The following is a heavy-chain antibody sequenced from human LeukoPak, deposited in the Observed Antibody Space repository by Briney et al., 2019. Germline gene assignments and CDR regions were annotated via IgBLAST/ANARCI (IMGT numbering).Heavy chain of an antibody. D-gene: IGHD3-9*01. J-gene: IGHJ4*02. V-gene: IGHV3-21*01. Sequence: GGSLRLSCAASGFTFTTYSMNWVRQAPGKGLEWVSSITSSSTSMYYADSVKGRFTISRDNAKNSLYLQMNSLRAEDTAVYYCARTYHDILTGYNPYFDYWGQGTLVTVSS. CDR1: GFTFTTYS. CDR3: ARTYHDILTGYNPYFDY. CDR2: ITSSSTSM.